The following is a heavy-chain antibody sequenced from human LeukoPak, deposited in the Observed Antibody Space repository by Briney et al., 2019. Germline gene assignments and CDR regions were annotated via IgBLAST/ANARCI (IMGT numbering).Heavy chain of an antibody. J-gene: IGHJ4*02. CDR3: ARVPADSSGYYLLFPFDY. D-gene: IGHD3-22*01. Sequence: GGSLRLSCAASGFSVSRHYMNWVRQAPGKGLEWVSVIDSGGSTYYADSVKGRFTISRDISKNTLYLQMNSLRAEDTAVYYCARVPADSSGYYLLFPFDYWGQGTLVTVSS. V-gene: IGHV3-66*01. CDR1: GFSVSRHY. CDR2: IDSGGST.